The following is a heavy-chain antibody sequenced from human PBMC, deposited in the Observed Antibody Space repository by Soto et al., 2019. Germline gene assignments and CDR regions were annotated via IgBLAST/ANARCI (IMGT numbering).Heavy chain of an antibody. Sequence: PGGSLRLACAGGGFFFGTCGMNWEVQAPGKGLEWVASISSRSTYKYYADSLKGRFNISRDNARKSLWWPMISLRAEDTAVYYCTRDAVGGTGCMHYWGQGVRVSVS. CDR2: ISSRSTYK. CDR1: GFFFGTCG. J-gene: IGHJ4*02. D-gene: IGHD1-26*01. V-gene: IGHV3-21*01. CDR3: TRDAVGGTGCMHY.